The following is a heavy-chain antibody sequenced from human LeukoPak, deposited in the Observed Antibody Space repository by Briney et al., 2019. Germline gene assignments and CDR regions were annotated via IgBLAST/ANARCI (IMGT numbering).Heavy chain of an antibody. D-gene: IGHD6-13*01. V-gene: IGHV4-59*01. Sequence: SETLSLTCSVSGGSISSYYWSWIRQPPGKGLEWIAYISYSGSTNYNPSLKSRVTISVDTSKNQFSLKLSSVTAADTAVYYCARNIAAAGNWRDWFDPWGQGTLVTVSS. J-gene: IGHJ5*02. CDR3: ARNIAAAGNWRDWFDP. CDR1: GGSISSYY. CDR2: ISYSGST.